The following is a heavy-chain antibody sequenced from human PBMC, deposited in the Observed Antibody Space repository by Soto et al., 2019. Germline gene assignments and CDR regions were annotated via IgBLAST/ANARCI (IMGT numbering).Heavy chain of an antibody. CDR2: ISSTSATI. V-gene: IGHV3-48*02. CDR3: ARGSEKGVGP. D-gene: IGHD1-26*01. J-gene: IGHJ5*02. CDR1: KFTFSGYS. Sequence: EVQLVESGGGLVQPGGSLRLSCAASKFTFSGYSMNWVRQAPGKGLEWVSYISSTSATIYYADSVKGRFTISRDDAKNSLYLQMNSLRDEDTAVYYCARGSEKGVGPWGQGTLVTVSS.